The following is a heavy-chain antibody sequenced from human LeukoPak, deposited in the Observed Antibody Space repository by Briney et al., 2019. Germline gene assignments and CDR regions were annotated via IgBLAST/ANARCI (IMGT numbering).Heavy chain of an antibody. D-gene: IGHD2-2*01. CDR2: KYYSGSA. J-gene: IGHJ3*01. CDR1: GISISDGRYY. V-gene: IGHV4-31*03. Sequence: NPSETPSLTCNVSGISISDGRYYWAWIRQRPGRGLEWIGYKYYSGSAKYNPSLKSRLTISIDTPENQFSLHLSSVTAADTAMYYCATPYCSSLSCLDVFNVWGQGRMVTVSS. CDR3: ATPYCSSLSCLDVFNV.